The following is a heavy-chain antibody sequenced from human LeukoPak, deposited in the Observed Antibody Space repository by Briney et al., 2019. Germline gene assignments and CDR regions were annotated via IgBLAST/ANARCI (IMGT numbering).Heavy chain of an antibody. CDR2: INPSVGGT. Sequence: ASVKVSCKAFGYGFTSYYIHWVRRAPGQGLEWMGIINPSVGGTTYARKFQGRVTMTRDTSASTVYMELSSLRSEDTAVYYCARHGSGRYYPAEGRVDYWGQGTLVTVSS. D-gene: IGHD3-10*01. V-gene: IGHV1-46*03. CDR1: GYGFTSYY. CDR3: ARHGSGRYYPAEGRVDY. J-gene: IGHJ4*02.